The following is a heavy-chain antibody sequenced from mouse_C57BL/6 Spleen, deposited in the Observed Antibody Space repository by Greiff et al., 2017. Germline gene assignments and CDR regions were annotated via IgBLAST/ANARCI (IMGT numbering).Heavy chain of an antibody. CDR3: ARCPEYYGSRYGYFDV. Sequence: EVQLQQSGPELVKPGASVKIPCNASGYTFTDYNMDWVKQSHGKSLEWIGDINPNNGGTIYNQKFKGKATLTVDKSSSTAYMEIRSLTSEDTAVYYWARCPEYYGSRYGYFDVWGTGTTVTVSS. D-gene: IGHD1-1*01. CDR2: INPNNGGT. V-gene: IGHV1-18*01. J-gene: IGHJ1*03. CDR1: GYTFTDYN.